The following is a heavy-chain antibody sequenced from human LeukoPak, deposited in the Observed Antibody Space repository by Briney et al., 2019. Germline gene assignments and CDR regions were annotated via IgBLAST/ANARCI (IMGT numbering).Heavy chain of an antibody. CDR3: ARDPINYDSSGYYYRWFDP. J-gene: IGHJ5*02. D-gene: IGHD3-22*01. CDR2: IKQDGSEK. Sequence: PGGSLRLSCAASGFTFSSYWMSWVRQAPGKGLEWVANIKQDGSEKYYVDSVKGRFTISRDNAKNSLFLQMNSLRAEDTAVYYCARDPINYDSSGYYYRWFDPWGQGTLVTVSS. CDR1: GFTFSSYW. V-gene: IGHV3-7*01.